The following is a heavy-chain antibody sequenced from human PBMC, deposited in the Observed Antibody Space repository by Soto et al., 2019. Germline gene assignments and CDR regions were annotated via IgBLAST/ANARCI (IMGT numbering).Heavy chain of an antibody. CDR1: GGSVSSGSYY. J-gene: IGHJ6*02. Sequence: SETLSLTCTVSGGSVSSGSYYWSWIRQPPGKGLEWIGYIYYSGSTNYNPSLKSRVTISVDTSKNQFSLKLSAVTAADTAVYYCARAALSMVRGVINYYGMDVWGQGTTVTVSS. D-gene: IGHD3-10*01. V-gene: IGHV4-61*01. CDR3: ARAALSMVRGVINYYGMDV. CDR2: IYYSGST.